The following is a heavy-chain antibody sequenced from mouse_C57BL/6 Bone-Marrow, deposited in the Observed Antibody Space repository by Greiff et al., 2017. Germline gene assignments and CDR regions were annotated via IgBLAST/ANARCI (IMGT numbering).Heavy chain of an antibody. D-gene: IGHD2-4*01. J-gene: IGHJ1*03. CDR1: GYTFTSYG. Sequence: VKLQESGAELARPGASVKLSCKASGYTFTSYGISWVKQRTGQGLEWIGEIYPRSGNTYYNEKFKGKATLTADKSSSTAYMELRCLTSEDSAVYFCARPICYDHDGHFDVWGTGTTVTVSS. V-gene: IGHV1-81*01. CDR2: IYPRSGNT. CDR3: ARPICYDHDGHFDV.